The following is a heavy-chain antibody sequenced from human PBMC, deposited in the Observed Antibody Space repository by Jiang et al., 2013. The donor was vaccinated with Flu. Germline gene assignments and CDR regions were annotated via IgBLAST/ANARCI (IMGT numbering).Heavy chain of an antibody. J-gene: IGHJ4*02. Sequence: LLKPSETLSLTCTVSGGSISTYYWSWIRQPPGKGLEWIGYIYYSGSTNYNPSLKSRVTISVDTSKNQFSLKLSSVTAADTAVYYCARHSVEWQQPFDYWGQGTLVTVSS. CDR1: GGSISTYY. D-gene: IGHD6-13*01. V-gene: IGHV4-59*08. CDR2: IYYSGST. CDR3: ARHSVEWQQPFDY.